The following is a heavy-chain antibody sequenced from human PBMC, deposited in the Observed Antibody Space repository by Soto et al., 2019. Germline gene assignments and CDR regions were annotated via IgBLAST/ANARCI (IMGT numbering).Heavy chain of an antibody. CDR1: GYTFTRHW. CDR3: ARGGSSDSSNYLNWFDP. D-gene: IGHD3-22*01. J-gene: IGHJ5*02. Sequence: GESLKISFKGSGYTFTRHWITWVRQMPGKGLEWMGIVYPGDSDTTYSPSFQGQVTISVDKSINTAYLQWSTLTASDTAMYYCARGGSSDSSNYLNWFDPWGQGTLVTVSS. V-gene: IGHV5-51*01. CDR2: VYPGDSDT.